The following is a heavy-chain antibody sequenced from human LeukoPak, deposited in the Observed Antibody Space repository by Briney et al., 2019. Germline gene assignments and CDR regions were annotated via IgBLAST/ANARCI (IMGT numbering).Heavy chain of an antibody. Sequence: ASVKVSCKASGYTFTGYYMHWVRQAPGQGLEWMGWINPNSGGTNYAQKFQGRVTMTRDTSISTAYMELSGLRSDDTAVYYCARDLVAVAGKAIDYWGQGTLVTVSS. V-gene: IGHV1-2*02. CDR2: INPNSGGT. J-gene: IGHJ4*02. D-gene: IGHD6-19*01. CDR3: ARDLVAVAGKAIDY. CDR1: GYTFTGYY.